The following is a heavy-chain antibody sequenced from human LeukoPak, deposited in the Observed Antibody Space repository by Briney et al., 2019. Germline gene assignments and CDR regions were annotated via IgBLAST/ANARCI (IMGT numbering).Heavy chain of an antibody. V-gene: IGHV3-30*02. CDR3: AKDARSFDWLFDH. Sequence: GGSLRLSCVASGFSFSTYGMHWVRQAPGKGLEWVAYVRSDGSHDSYADSVTGRFTISRDNSKNTLFLQMDSLRAEDTSMYYCAKDARSFDWLFDHWGQGILVTVSS. J-gene: IGHJ4*02. CDR1: GFSFSTYG. D-gene: IGHD3-9*01. CDR2: VRSDGSHD.